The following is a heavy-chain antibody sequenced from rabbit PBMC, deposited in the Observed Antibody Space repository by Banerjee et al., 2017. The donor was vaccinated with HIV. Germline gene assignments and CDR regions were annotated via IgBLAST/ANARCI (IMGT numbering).Heavy chain of an antibody. CDR1: GFSFSSGYY. V-gene: IGHV1S45*01. CDR3: ARDQYVSSSGYIYNL. CDR2: IGTGSSGIT. D-gene: IGHD1-1*01. J-gene: IGHJ4*01. Sequence: QEQLEESGGGLVQPEGSLTLTCTASGFSFSSGYYMCWVRQAPGKGLEWIACIGTGSSGITYYASWAKGRFTISKASSTTVTLQVTSLTAADTATYFCARDQYVSSSGYIYNLWGPGTLVTVS.